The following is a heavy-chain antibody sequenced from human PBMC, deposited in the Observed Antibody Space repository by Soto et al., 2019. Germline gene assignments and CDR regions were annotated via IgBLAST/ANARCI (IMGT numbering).Heavy chain of an antibody. J-gene: IGHJ4*02. V-gene: IGHV4-39*03. CDR2: IYYSGST. CDR3: ATMGTPATGLYYFDF. CDR1: GGSISSSSYY. Sequence: SETLSLTCTVSGGSISSSSYYWGWIRQPPGKGLEWIGSIYYSGSTYYNPSLKSRVTISVDTSKNQFSLNLSFVTAADTAVYYCATMGTPATGLYYFDFWGQGTLVTVSS. D-gene: IGHD2-15*01.